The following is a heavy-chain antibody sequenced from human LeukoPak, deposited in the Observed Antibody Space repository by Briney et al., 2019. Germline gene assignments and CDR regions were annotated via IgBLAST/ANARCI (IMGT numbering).Heavy chain of an antibody. Sequence: GGSLRLSCAASGFTFSSYAMSWVRQAPGKGLEWVSSIISSGSNMYYADSVKGRFTISRDNAKNSLYLQMNSLRAEDTAVYYCARDHSSEDYWGQGTLVTVSS. V-gene: IGHV3-21*01. CDR2: IISSGSNM. D-gene: IGHD6-19*01. CDR3: ARDHSSEDY. CDR1: GFTFSSYA. J-gene: IGHJ4*02.